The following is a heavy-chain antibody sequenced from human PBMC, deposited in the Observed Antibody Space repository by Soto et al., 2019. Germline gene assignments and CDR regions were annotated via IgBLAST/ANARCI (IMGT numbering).Heavy chain of an antibody. CDR2: IYYSGST. CDR1: GGSISSSSYY. V-gene: IGHV4-39*01. J-gene: IGHJ6*02. D-gene: IGHD7-27*01. Sequence: SETLSLTCTVSGGSISSSSYYWGWIRQPPGKGLEWIGSIYYSGSTYYNPSLKSRVTISVDTSKNQFSLKLSSVTAADTAVYYCARLSLGIGGYYYYYGMDVWGQGTTVTVSS. CDR3: ARLSLGIGGYYYYYGMDV.